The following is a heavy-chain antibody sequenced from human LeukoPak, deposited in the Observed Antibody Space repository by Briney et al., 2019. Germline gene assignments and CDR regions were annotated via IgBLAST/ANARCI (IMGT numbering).Heavy chain of an antibody. CDR3: ARVRRQWELSGAFDI. V-gene: IGHV4-39*07. CDR1: GGSISSSSYY. CDR2: INHSGST. J-gene: IGHJ3*02. Sequence: SETLSLTCTVSGGSISSSSYYWGWIRQPPGKGLEWIGEINHSGSTNYNPSLKSRVTISVDTSKNQFSLKLSSVTAADTAVYYCARVRRQWELSGAFDIWGQGTMVTVSS. D-gene: IGHD1-26*01.